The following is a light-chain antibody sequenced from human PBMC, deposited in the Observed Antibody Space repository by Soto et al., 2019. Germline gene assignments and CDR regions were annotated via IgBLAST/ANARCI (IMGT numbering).Light chain of an antibody. CDR2: DVS. V-gene: IGLV2-11*01. CDR1: SSDFGGYNY. CDR3: CSYAGTFYV. J-gene: IGLJ1*01. Sequence: QSALTQPRSVSGSPGQSVTISCTGTSSDFGGYNYVSWYQHHPGKAPKLMIYDVSERPSGVPDRFSGSNSGNTASLTISGLQAEDEADYYCCSYAGTFYVFGTGTKLTVL.